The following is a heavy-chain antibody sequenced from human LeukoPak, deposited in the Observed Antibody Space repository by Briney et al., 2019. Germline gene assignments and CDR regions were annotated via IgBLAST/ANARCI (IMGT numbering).Heavy chain of an antibody. D-gene: IGHD6-13*01. Sequence: SETLSLTCTVSGGSISSGSCYWSWIRQPAGKGLEWIGHIYTNGNTNFNPSLKSRVTISVDTSKNQFSLNLNSVTAADTAVYYCARAYHSSWYLNWFDPWGQGTLVTVSS. CDR3: ARAYHSSWYLNWFDP. CDR1: GGSISSGSCY. CDR2: IYTNGNT. J-gene: IGHJ5*02. V-gene: IGHV4-61*09.